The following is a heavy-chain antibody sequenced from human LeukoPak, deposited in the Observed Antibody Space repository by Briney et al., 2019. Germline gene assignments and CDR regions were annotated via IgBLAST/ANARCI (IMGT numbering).Heavy chain of an antibody. CDR3: ARDPSPYCSGGSCYSETVGY. CDR2: IYTSGST. Sequence: SETLSLTCTVSGGSISSYYWSWIRQPAGKGLEWIGRIYTSGSTNYNPSLKSRVTMSVDTSKNQFSLKLSSVTAADTAVYYCARDPSPYCSGGSCYSETVGYWGQGTLVTVSS. J-gene: IGHJ4*02. CDR1: GGSISSYY. D-gene: IGHD2-15*01. V-gene: IGHV4-4*07.